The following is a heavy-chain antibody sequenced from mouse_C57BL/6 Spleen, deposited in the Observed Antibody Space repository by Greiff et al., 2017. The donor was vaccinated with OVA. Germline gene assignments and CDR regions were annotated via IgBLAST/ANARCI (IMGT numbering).Heavy chain of an antibody. CDR1: GYAFSSSW. CDR3: ARRPSYYGSSYEFAY. J-gene: IGHJ3*01. V-gene: IGHV1-82*01. Sequence: VQLQHSGPELVKPGASVKISCKASGYAFSSSWMNWVKQRPGKGLEWIGRIYPGDGDTNYNGKFKGKATLTADKSSSTAYMQLSSLTSEDSAVYFCARRPSYYGSSYEFAYWGQGTLVTVSA. CDR2: IYPGDGDT. D-gene: IGHD1-1*01.